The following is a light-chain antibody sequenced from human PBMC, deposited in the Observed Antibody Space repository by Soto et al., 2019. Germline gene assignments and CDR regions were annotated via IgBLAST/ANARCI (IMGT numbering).Light chain of an antibody. CDR3: ATWDDSLNVV. CDR2: SDN. CDR1: TSNIGTHT. J-gene: IGLJ2*01. Sequence: QSVLTRSPSASGTPGQRVSISCSGSTSNIGTHTVNWYQHVPGTAPKLLIYSDNQRPSAVPGRFSGSKSGTSAFLAISGLLSEDEADYYCATWDDSLNVVFGGGTKLTVL. V-gene: IGLV1-44*01.